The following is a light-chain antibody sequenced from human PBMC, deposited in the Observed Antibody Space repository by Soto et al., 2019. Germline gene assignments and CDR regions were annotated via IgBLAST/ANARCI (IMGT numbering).Light chain of an antibody. Sequence: DIQMTQSPSTLSASVGDRVTITCRASQRINNWLAWYQQKPGKAPKLLIYKASNLDIWVPSRFSGSGSGTEFTLTITSLQADDFATYYCQQDDTYWTVGQGTKVEIK. CDR2: KAS. CDR1: QRINNW. J-gene: IGKJ1*01. CDR3: QQDDTYWT. V-gene: IGKV1-5*03.